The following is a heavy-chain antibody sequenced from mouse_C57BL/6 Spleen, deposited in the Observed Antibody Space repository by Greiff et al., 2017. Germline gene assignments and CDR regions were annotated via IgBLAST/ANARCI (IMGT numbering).Heavy chain of an antibody. CDR3: ARGAYYSNYENFDY. CDR2: IDPNSGGT. D-gene: IGHD2-5*01. J-gene: IGHJ2*01. V-gene: IGHV1-72*01. Sequence: QVQLKQPGAELVKPGASVKLSCKASGYTFTSYWMHWVKQRPGRGLEWIGRIDPNSGGTKYNEKFKSKATLTVDKPSSTAYMQRSSLTSEDSAVYYCARGAYYSNYENFDYWGQGTTRTVSS. CDR1: GYTFTSYW.